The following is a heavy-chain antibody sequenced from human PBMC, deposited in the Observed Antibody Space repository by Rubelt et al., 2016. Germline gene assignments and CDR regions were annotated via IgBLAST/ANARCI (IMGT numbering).Heavy chain of an antibody. V-gene: IGHV4-39*07. J-gene: IGHJ6*02. CDR3: ARDPIYGMDV. Sequence: QLQLQESGPGLVKPSETLSLTCTVSGASLSTTTYFWGWIRQSPGKGLEWIATIYYSGTTYYNASLKSRVTISVDKSKNQISLKLNPVTAADTAVHYCARDPIYGMDVWGQGTTVTVSS. CDR1: GASLSTTTYF. CDR2: IYYSGTT.